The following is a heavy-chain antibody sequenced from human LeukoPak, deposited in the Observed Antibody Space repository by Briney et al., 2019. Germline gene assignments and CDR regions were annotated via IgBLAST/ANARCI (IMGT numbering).Heavy chain of an antibody. CDR2: IYYSGST. J-gene: IGHJ1*01. V-gene: IGHV4-39*07. CDR3: ARGGTLKYFQH. D-gene: IGHD1-1*01. CDR1: GGSISSGSYY. Sequence: SETLSLTCTVSGGSISSGSYYWSWIRQPAGKGLEWIGSIYYSGSTYYNPSLKSRVTISVDTSKNQFSLKLSSVTAADTAMYYCARGGTLKYFQHWGQGTLVTVSS.